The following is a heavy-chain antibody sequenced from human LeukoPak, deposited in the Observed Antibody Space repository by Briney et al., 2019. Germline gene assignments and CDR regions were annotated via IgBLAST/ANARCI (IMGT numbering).Heavy chain of an antibody. V-gene: IGHV1-8*03. Sequence: ASVKVSCKASGYTFTSYDINWVRQATGQGLEWMGWMNPNSGSTGYAQKFQGRVTITRNTSISTAYMELSSLRSEDTAVYYCARGDSSSFDMDVWGKGTAVTISS. CDR1: GYTFTSYD. D-gene: IGHD6-13*01. J-gene: IGHJ6*03. CDR2: MNPNSGST. CDR3: ARGDSSSFDMDV.